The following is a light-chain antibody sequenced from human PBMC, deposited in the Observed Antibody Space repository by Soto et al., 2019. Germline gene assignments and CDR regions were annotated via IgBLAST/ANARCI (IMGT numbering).Light chain of an antibody. Sequence: DIQMTQSPSSLSASVGDRVTITCRASQSIGRYLNWYQQKVGEAPKVLIYAASILQSGVPSRFSGSGSGTEFTLTINSLQPDDFATYYCQQYNTYSGTFGPGTKVDIK. V-gene: IGKV1-39*01. J-gene: IGKJ1*01. CDR3: QQYNTYSGT. CDR2: AAS. CDR1: QSIGRY.